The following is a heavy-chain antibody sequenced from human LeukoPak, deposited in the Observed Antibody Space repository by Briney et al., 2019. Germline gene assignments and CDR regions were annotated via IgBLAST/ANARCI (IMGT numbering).Heavy chain of an antibody. Sequence: PSETLSLTCAVSGYSISSGYYWGWIRQPPGKGLEWIGSIYHSGRTYYNPSLKSRVTISVDTSKNQFSLKLSSVTAADTAVYYCASLSGTTLSDAFDIWGQGTMVTVSS. CDR1: GYSISSGYY. V-gene: IGHV4-38-2*01. D-gene: IGHD1-7*01. J-gene: IGHJ3*02. CDR3: ASLSGTTLSDAFDI. CDR2: IYHSGRT.